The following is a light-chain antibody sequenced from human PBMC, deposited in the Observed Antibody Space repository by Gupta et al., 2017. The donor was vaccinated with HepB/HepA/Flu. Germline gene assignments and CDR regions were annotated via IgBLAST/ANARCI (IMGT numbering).Light chain of an antibody. CDR1: NIGTKS. CDR3: QVWGSNTVI. V-gene: IGLV3-9*01. Sequence: SYELTQPLSVSVALGQTARITCGEKNIGTKSVHWYQQKSGQAPVLVIYRDSIRPSGIPERVSGSNSGNTATLIISRAQGGDEADYFCQVWGSNTVIFGGGTKLTVL. J-gene: IGLJ2*01. CDR2: RDS.